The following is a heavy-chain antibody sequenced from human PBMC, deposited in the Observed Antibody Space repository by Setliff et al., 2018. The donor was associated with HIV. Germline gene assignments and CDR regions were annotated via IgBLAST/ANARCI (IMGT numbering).Heavy chain of an antibody. V-gene: IGHV3-11*05. CDR2: ISSSSSYT. CDR3: ARDVTAFDI. J-gene: IGHJ3*02. D-gene: IGHD5-18*01. Sequence: LRLSCVASGFTFSDYYMTWIRQAPGKGLEWVSHISSSSSYTNYADSVKGRFTISRDNARNSLYLQMNSLRAEDTAVYYCARDVTAFDIWGQGTMVTVS. CDR1: GFTFSDYY.